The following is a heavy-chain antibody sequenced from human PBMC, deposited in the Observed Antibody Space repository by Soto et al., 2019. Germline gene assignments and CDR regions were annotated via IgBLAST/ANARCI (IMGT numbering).Heavy chain of an antibody. Sequence: EVQLLESGGGLVQPGGSLRLSCAASGFTFSSYAMSWVRQAPGKGLEWVSAISGSGGSTYYADSVKGRFTISRDNSKHPLYLQMNSLRAEDTAVYYCAKDEGLLWFGELPYFDYWGQGTLVTVSS. V-gene: IGHV3-23*01. CDR2: ISGSGGST. CDR3: AKDEGLLWFGELPYFDY. J-gene: IGHJ4*02. CDR1: GFTFSSYA. D-gene: IGHD3-10*01.